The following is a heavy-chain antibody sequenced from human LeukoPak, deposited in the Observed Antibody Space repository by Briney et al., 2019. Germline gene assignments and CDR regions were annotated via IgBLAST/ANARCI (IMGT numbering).Heavy chain of an antibody. Sequence: GESLKISCKGSGYSFTSYWIGWVRQMPGKGLEWMGIIYPGDSDTRYSPSFQGQVTISADKSISTAYLQWSSLKASDTAMYYCARRTLWSGYYTRYYYYGMDVWGQGTTVTVSS. D-gene: IGHD3-3*01. CDR3: ARRTLWSGYYTRYYYYGMDV. CDR2: IYPGDSDT. V-gene: IGHV5-51*01. CDR1: GYSFTSYW. J-gene: IGHJ6*02.